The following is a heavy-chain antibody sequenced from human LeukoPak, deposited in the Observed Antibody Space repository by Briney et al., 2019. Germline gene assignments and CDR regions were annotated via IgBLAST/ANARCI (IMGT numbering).Heavy chain of an antibody. CDR2: IKEDGSEK. CDR3: AKGHGWEASYYYYYMDV. V-gene: IGHV3-7*01. D-gene: IGHD1-26*01. CDR1: GFTFSNYW. Sequence: AGGSLRLSCAASGFTFSNYWMTWVRQAPGKGLEWVANIKEDGSEKYYVDSVKGRFTISRDNAKNSLYLQMNSLRAEDTAVYYCAKGHGWEASYYYYYMDVWGKGTTVTISS. J-gene: IGHJ6*03.